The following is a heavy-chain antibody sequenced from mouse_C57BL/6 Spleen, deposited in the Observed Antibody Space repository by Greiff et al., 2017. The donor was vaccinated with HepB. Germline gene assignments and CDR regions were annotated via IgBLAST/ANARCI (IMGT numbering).Heavy chain of an antibody. CDR3: ARFRNCFYAMDY. J-gene: IGHJ4*01. CDR1: GYTFTDYY. Sequence: QVQLQQPGPELVKPGASVKISCKASGYTFTDYYINWVKQRPGQGLEWIGWIFPGSGSTYYNEKFKGKATLTVDKSSITAYMLLSSLTSEDSAVYFCARFRNCFYAMDYWGQGTSVTVSS. CDR2: IFPGSGST. V-gene: IGHV1-75*01.